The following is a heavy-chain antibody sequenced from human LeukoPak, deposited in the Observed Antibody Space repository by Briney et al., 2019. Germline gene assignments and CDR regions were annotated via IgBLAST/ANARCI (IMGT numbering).Heavy chain of an antibody. V-gene: IGHV3-7*01. Sequence: PGGSLRLSCAASGFTFSSYWMSWVRQALGKGLEWVANIKQDGSEKYYVDSVKGRFTISRDNAKNSLYLQMNSLRAEDTAVYYCARENLVGATTSFDYWGQGTLVTVSS. CDR3: ARENLVGATTSFDY. D-gene: IGHD1-26*01. J-gene: IGHJ4*02. CDR2: IKQDGSEK. CDR1: GFTFSSYW.